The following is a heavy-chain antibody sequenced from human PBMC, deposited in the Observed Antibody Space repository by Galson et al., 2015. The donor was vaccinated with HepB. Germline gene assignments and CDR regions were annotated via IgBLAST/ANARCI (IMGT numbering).Heavy chain of an antibody. Sequence: PALVKPTPTLTLTCTFSGFSLSTSGVGVGWIRQPPGKALEWLALIYWDDDKRYSPSLKSRLAITKDTSKNQVVLTMTNMDPVDTATYYCAHSPGGFPGYSSSWYERTLNWFDPWGQGTLVTVSS. CDR2: IYWDDDK. J-gene: IGHJ5*02. D-gene: IGHD6-13*01. CDR1: GFSLSTSGVG. CDR3: AHSPGGFPGYSSSWYERTLNWFDP. V-gene: IGHV2-5*02.